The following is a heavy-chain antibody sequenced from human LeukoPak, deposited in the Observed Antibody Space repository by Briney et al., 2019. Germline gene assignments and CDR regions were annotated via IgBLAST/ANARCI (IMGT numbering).Heavy chain of an antibody. Sequence: PSETLSLTCTVSGGSISSYYWSWIRQPPGKGLERIGYIYTSGSTNYNPSLKSRVTISVDTSKNQFSLKLSSVTAADTAVYYCARHMGPGSYSSFDYWGQGTLVTVSS. CDR1: GGSISSYY. CDR3: ARHMGPGSYSSFDY. CDR2: IYTSGST. V-gene: IGHV4-4*09. J-gene: IGHJ4*02. D-gene: IGHD3-10*01.